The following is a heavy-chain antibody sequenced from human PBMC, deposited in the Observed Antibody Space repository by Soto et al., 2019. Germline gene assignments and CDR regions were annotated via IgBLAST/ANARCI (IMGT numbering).Heavy chain of an antibody. CDR1: GFTFSSYD. CDR2: VATNGYP. Sequence: GGSLRLSCAASGFTFSSYDMSWVRQAPGKGLEWVSSVATNGYPYYRDSIKGRSTISRDNSRNTFYLQMNSLRAEDTAVYYCADPGSGYSWGQGTLVTVSS. CDR3: ADPGSGYS. V-gene: IGHV3-23*01. J-gene: IGHJ5*02. D-gene: IGHD3-22*01.